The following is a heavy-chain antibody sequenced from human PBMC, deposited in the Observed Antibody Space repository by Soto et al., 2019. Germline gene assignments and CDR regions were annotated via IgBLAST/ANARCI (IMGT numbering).Heavy chain of an antibody. CDR1: GFTFSSYA. V-gene: IGHV3-64*01. Sequence: EVQLLESGGGLVQPGGSLRLSCAASGFTFSSYAMHWVRQAPGKGLEYVSAISSNGGSTYYANSVKGRFTISRDNSKNTLYLQMGSLRAEDMAVYYCARGAAASLDYWGQGTLVTVSS. D-gene: IGHD6-13*01. CDR2: ISSNGGST. J-gene: IGHJ4*02. CDR3: ARGAAASLDY.